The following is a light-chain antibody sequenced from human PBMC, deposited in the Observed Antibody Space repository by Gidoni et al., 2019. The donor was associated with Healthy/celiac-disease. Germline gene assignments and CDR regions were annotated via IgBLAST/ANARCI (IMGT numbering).Light chain of an antibody. CDR3: QSYDSSLSGSGV. CDR1: SSNIGAGYD. V-gene: IGLV1-40*01. Sequence: QSVLTQPPPVSGAPGQRVTISCTGSSSNIGAGYDVHWYQQLPGTAPKLLLYGNSNRPSGVPDRFSGSKSGTSASLAITGLQAQDEADYYCQSYDSSLSGSGVFGTGTKVTVL. J-gene: IGLJ1*01. CDR2: GNS.